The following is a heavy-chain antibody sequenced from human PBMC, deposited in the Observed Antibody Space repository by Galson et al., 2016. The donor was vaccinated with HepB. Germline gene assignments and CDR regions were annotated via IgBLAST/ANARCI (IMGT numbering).Heavy chain of an antibody. V-gene: IGHV1-3*01. D-gene: IGHD3-3*01. Sequence: YPIHWVRQAPGQRLEWMGWINAGNGDTKYSQKFQGRVTITRGTSASTAYMELSSLRSEDTAVYYCARQDYDFWSAIKYYYYYYMDVWGKGTTVTVSS. CDR3: ARQDYDFWSAIKYYYYYYMDV. CDR2: INAGNGDT. CDR1: YP. J-gene: IGHJ6*03.